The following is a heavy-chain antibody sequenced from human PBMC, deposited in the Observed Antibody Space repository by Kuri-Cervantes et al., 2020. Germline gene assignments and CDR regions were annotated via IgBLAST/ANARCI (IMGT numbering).Heavy chain of an antibody. D-gene: IGHD3-22*01. V-gene: IGHV4-39*01. Sequence: GSLRLSCTVSGGSISSSSYYWGWIRQPPGKGLEWIGSIYYSGSTYYNPSLKSRVTISVDTSKNLFSLKLSSVTAADTAVYYCARRGYYYDSSGYYYGHAFDIWGQGTMVTVSS. CDR3: ARRGYYYDSSGYYYGHAFDI. CDR2: IYYSGST. J-gene: IGHJ3*02. CDR1: GGSISSSSYY.